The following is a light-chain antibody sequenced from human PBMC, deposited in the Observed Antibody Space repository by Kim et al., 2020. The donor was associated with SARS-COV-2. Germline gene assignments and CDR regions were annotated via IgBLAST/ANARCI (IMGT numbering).Light chain of an antibody. Sequence: SVCQGDTPTCTCSASRSITNHFVWYQQTPGQAPSLLFYGASIRIPGIQERFSGSGSGAEFTLTSSSLQSEDFAVYCCQQYHDWGTFGPGTKVDIK. CDR2: GAS. V-gene: IGKV3-15*01. J-gene: IGKJ1*01. CDR3: QQYHDWGT. CDR1: RSITNH.